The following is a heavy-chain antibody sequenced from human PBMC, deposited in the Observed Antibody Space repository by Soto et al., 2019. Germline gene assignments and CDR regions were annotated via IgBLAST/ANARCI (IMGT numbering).Heavy chain of an antibody. CDR3: ARDWGYCSSTSCYNYYYYYGMDV. V-gene: IGHV3-11*01. CDR1: GFTFSDYY. CDR2: ISSSGSTI. D-gene: IGHD2-2*01. J-gene: IGHJ6*02. Sequence: PGGSLRLSCAASGFTFSDYYMSWIRQAPGKGLEWVSYISSSGSTIYYADSVKGRFTISRDNAKNSLYLQMNSLRAEDTAVYYCARDWGYCSSTSCYNYYYYYGMDVWGQGTTVTVSS.